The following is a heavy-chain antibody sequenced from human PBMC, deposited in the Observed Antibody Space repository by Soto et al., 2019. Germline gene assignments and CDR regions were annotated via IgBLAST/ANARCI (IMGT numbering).Heavy chain of an antibody. V-gene: IGHV1-18*04. Sequence: GASVKVSCKASGYTFTSYGISWVRQAPGQGLEWMGWISAYNGNTNYAQKLQGRVTMTTDTSTSTAYMELRSLRSDDTAVYYCARDPWYYYDSSGYYGSGYFDLWGRGTLVTVSS. CDR3: ARDPWYYYDSSGYYGSGYFDL. D-gene: IGHD3-22*01. CDR1: GYTFTSYG. CDR2: ISAYNGNT. J-gene: IGHJ2*01.